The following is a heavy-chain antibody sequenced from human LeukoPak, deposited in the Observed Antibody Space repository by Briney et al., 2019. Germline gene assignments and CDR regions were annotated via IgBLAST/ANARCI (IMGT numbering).Heavy chain of an antibody. CDR2: IGSGGTT. CDR3: AKEVRSGCYFDS. V-gene: IGHV3-23*01. D-gene: IGHD4/OR15-4a*01. J-gene: IGHJ4*02. CDR1: GFTFSSYA. Sequence: QSGGSLRLSCAASGFTFSSYAMSWVRQAPGKGLEWVSAIGSGGTTYYADSVKGRFTISRDNSKNTLFLQMNSLRAEDTAVYYCAKEVRSGCYFDSWGQGTLVTVSS.